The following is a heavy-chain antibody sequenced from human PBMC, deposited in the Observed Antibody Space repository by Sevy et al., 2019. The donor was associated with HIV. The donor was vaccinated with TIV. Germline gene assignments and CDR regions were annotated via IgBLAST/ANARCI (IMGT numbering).Heavy chain of an antibody. D-gene: IGHD6-6*01. V-gene: IGHV4-31*03. J-gene: IGHJ6*02. CDR1: GAAISSGGYY. CDR2: IYHSGSG. Sequence: SETLSLTCTVSGAAISSGGYYWTWIRQHPGKGLEWIGNIYHSGSGFYNPSLKGRVVMSVVTSKNQFSLNLTSLTAADTAVYYCARVPVGSSPYYYAIDVWGQGTSVTVSS. CDR3: ARVPVGSSPYYYAIDV.